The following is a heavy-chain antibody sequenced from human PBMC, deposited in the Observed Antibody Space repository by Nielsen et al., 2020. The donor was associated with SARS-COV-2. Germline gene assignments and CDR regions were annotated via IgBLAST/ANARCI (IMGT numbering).Heavy chain of an antibody. CDR2: ISSSSSYI. Sequence: GGSLRLSCAASGFTFSDYYMSWIRQAPGKGLEWVSYISSSSSYIYYADSVKGRFTISRDNANNSLYLQMNSLRAEDTAVYYCAGAPRYSYGADYYYYYGMDVWGQGTTVTVSS. CDR1: GFTFSDYY. D-gene: IGHD5-18*01. V-gene: IGHV3-11*06. CDR3: AGAPRYSYGADYYYYYGMDV. J-gene: IGHJ6*02.